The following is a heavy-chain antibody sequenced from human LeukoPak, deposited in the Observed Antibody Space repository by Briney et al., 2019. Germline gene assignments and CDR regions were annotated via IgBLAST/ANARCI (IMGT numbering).Heavy chain of an antibody. CDR1: GGSMSDNF. CDR3: ARCSYYGAGNSPYDL. Sequence: KPSETLSLTSTLSGGSMSDNFWNWIRQPAGKGLEWVGRIYPAGFTSYNPSLKSRLTMSIDTSKNQFSLRLRSVSAADTAVYYCARCSYYGAGNSPYDLWGQGTLVTVSS. D-gene: IGHD3-10*01. CDR2: IYPAGFT. J-gene: IGHJ4*02. V-gene: IGHV4-4*07.